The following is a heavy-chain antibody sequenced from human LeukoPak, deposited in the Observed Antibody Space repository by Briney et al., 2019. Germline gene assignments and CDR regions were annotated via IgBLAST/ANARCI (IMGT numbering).Heavy chain of an antibody. CDR2: ISYDGSDK. V-gene: IGHV3-30*18. CDR3: AKDPRRYSRTGGYFDY. D-gene: IGHD6-13*01. J-gene: IGHJ4*02. Sequence: PGRSLRLSCAASRFTFSNYVMHWVRQAPGKGLEWVAVISYDGSDKYYADSVKGQFTISRDNSKNTLYLQMNSLRAEDTAVYYCAKDPRRYSRTGGYFDYWGQGTLVTVSS. CDR1: RFTFSNYV.